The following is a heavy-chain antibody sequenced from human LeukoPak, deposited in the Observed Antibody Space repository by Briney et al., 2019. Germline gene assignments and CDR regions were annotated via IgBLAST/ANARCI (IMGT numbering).Heavy chain of an antibody. J-gene: IGHJ2*01. CDR3: AREIVVPAAIPLPSFDL. CDR1: GDSISSGGYY. D-gene: IGHD2-2*02. CDR2: LYSSGST. Sequence: SETLSLTCSVSGDSISSGGYYWSWLRQPPGKGLEWIGYLYSSGSTYYNPSLKSRVTISVDRSKNQFSLKLSSVTAADTAVYYCAREIVVPAAIPLPSFDLRGRGTLVTVSS. V-gene: IGHV4-31*03.